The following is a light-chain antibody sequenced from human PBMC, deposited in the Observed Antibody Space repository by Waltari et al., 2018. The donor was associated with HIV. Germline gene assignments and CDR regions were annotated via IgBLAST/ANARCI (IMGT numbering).Light chain of an antibody. Sequence: QSVLTQPPSASGTAGQRVTISCSGTSYNIGSNTVNWYQQLPGTAPKLLIYHNSQRPSGVPDRFSGSKSGTSASLAISGLQSEDEADYYCAAWDDSVNGLVFGGGTKLTV. CDR2: HNS. J-gene: IGLJ3*02. CDR3: AAWDDSVNGLV. V-gene: IGLV1-44*01. CDR1: SYNIGSNT.